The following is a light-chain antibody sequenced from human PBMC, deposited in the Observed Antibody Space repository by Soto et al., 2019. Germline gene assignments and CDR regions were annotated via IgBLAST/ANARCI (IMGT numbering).Light chain of an antibody. CDR3: QSYDSSLSGDV. J-gene: IGLJ1*01. CDR1: SSNIGAGYD. V-gene: IGLV1-40*01. Sequence: QTVVTQPPSVSGAPGQRVTISCTGSSSNIGAGYDVHWYQQLPGTAPKLLIYGNSNRPSGVPDRFSGSKSGTSVSLAITGLQAEDEADYYCQSYDSSLSGDVFGTGTKLTVL. CDR2: GNS.